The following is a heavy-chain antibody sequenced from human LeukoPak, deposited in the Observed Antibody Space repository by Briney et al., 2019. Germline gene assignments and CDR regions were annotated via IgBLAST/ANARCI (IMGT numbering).Heavy chain of an antibody. CDR3: ARDRNPHDYGVQVGY. V-gene: IGHV1-18*01. CDR1: GYTFTSYG. Sequence: ASVKVSCKASGYTFTSYGISWVRQAPGQGLEWMGWISAYNGNTNYAQKLQGRVTMTTDISTSTAYMELRSLRSDDTAVYYCARDRNPHDYGVQVGYWGQGTLVTVSS. J-gene: IGHJ4*02. D-gene: IGHD4-17*01. CDR2: ISAYNGNT.